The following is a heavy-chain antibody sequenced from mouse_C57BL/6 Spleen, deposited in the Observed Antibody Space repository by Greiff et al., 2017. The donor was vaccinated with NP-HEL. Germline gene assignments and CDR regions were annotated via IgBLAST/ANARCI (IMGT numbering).Heavy chain of an antibody. CDR2: IHPNSGST. D-gene: IGHD2-1*01. V-gene: IGHV1-64*01. J-gene: IGHJ2*01. Sequence: QVQLQQPGAELVKPGASVKLSCKASGYTFTSYWMHWVKQRPGQGLEWIGMIHPNSGSTNYNEKFKSKATLTVDKSSSTAYMQLSSLTSEDSAVYYCARFEGLYYGNYYWGQGTTLTVSS. CDR1: GYTFTSYW. CDR3: ARFEGLYYGNYY.